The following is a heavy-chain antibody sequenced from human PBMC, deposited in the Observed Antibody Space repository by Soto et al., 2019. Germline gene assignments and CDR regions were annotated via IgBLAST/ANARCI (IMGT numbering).Heavy chain of an antibody. J-gene: IGHJ6*01. D-gene: IGHD2-21*01. CDR1: GGSFSGYY. CDR2: INHSGST. V-gene: IGHV4-34*01. Sequence: SETLSLTWAVYGGSFSGYYWSWIRQPPGKGLEWIGEINHSGSTNYNPSLKSRVTISVDTSKNHSSLKLSSVTSPDTAVHYCDEIACSVAEGGQETPVTVS. CDR3: DEIACSVAE.